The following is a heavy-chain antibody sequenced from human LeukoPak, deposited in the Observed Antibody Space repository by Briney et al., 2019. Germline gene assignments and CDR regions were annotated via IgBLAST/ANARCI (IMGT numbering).Heavy chain of an antibody. CDR1: RFTFSDYY. V-gene: IGHV3-11*01. J-gene: IGHJ4*02. D-gene: IGHD6-19*01. Sequence: GGSLRLSCAASRFTFSDYYMSWIRQAPGKGLEWVSYISSSGSTIYYADSVKGRFTISRDNAKNSLYLQMNSLRAEDTAVYYCARVLKRNGWYLRGYWGQGTLVTVSS. CDR3: ARVLKRNGWYLRGY. CDR2: ISSSGSTI.